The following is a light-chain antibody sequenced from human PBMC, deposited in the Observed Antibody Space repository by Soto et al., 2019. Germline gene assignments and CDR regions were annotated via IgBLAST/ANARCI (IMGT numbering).Light chain of an antibody. Sequence: QSVLTQPASVSGSPGQSITISCTGTSSDVGGYNSVSWYQQHPGKAPKLLIYDVSNRPSGASNRFSGSKSGNTASLTISGLQAEDEADYYCSSYTGSTTLHYVFGTGTKVTVL. CDR1: SSDVGGYNS. J-gene: IGLJ1*01. CDR3: SSYTGSTTLHYV. CDR2: DVS. V-gene: IGLV2-14*01.